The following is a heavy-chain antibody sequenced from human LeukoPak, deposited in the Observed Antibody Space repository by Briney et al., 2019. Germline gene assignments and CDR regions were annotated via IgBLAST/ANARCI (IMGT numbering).Heavy chain of an antibody. D-gene: IGHD3-22*01. Sequence: GGSLRLSCVASGFTFSSYAMTWVRQAPGKGLDWVSAISGSGGSTYYADSVKGRFTISRDNSKNTLYVQMNSLRAEDTAVYYCAKTGDSSGFYYGVDYWGQGTLVTVSS. J-gene: IGHJ4*02. CDR1: GFTFSSYA. CDR3: AKTGDSSGFYYGVDY. V-gene: IGHV3-23*01. CDR2: ISGSGGST.